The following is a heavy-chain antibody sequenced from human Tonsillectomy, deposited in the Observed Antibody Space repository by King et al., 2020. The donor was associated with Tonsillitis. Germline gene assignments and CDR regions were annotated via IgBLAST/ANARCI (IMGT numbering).Heavy chain of an antibody. J-gene: IGHJ6*02. D-gene: IGHD4-17*01. Sequence: VQLVESGGVVVQPGGSLRLSCAASGFTFDDYAMHWVRQAPGKGLEWVSLISWDGGSIYYADSVKGRFTISRDNNKNSLYLQMNSLKTEDTAFYYCAKDYAFYGMDVWGQGPTVTVSS. CDR2: ISWDGGSI. CDR1: GFTFDDYA. CDR3: AKDYAFYGMDV. V-gene: IGHV3-43D*03.